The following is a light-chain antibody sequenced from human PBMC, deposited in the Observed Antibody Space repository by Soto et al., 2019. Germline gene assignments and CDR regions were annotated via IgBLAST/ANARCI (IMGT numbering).Light chain of an antibody. CDR1: SSDIGSYNL. Sequence: QSVLTQPASVSGSPGQSITISCTGTSSDIGSYNLVSWYQQHPGKAPKLMIYAGSKRPSGVSNRFSGSKSGNTASLTISGLQADDEADYYCCSYAGSSTWVFGGGTKLTVL. CDR3: CSYAGSSTWV. CDR2: AGS. V-gene: IGLV2-23*01. J-gene: IGLJ3*02.